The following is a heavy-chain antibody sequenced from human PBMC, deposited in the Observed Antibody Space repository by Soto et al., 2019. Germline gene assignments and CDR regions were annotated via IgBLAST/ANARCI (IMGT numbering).Heavy chain of an antibody. CDR1: GASISSIPYY. D-gene: IGHD2-2*01. V-gene: IGHV4-39*01. J-gene: IGHJ4*02. Sequence: SETLSLTCTVSGASISSIPYYWGWIRQPPGKGLEWIGSIYYSGITYYSPSLKSRVTISVDTSKNQFSLKLNSVAAADTAVYYCARQIRSRQYFDYWGQGTLVTVSS. CDR3: ARQIRSRQYFDY. CDR2: IYYSGIT.